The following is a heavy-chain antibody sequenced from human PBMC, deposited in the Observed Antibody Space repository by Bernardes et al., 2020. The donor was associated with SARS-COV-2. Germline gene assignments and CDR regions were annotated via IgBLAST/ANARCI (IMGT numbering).Heavy chain of an antibody. CDR3: ARRGGIAATNTFDQ. Sequence: SETLSLTCTVSGGSISSSSYYWGWIRQPPGKGLEWIGGIYSDGSTYYTPSLRIRVSMSVDTSQNQFSLKLSSVTAADTAVYYCARRGGIAATNTFDQWGQGTLVTVSS. D-gene: IGHD6-13*01. V-gene: IGHV4-39*01. CDR1: GGSISSSSYY. CDR2: IYSDGST. J-gene: IGHJ4*02.